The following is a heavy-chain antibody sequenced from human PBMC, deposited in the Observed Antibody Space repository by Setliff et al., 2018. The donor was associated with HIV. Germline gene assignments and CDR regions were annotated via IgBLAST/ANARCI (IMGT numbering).Heavy chain of an antibody. CDR1: GGSISSTTYY. CDR2: FHYSGST. V-gene: IGHV4-39*07. CDR3: ARVPKSGSSRWFDP. Sequence: PSETLSLTCTVSGGSISSTTYYWGWIRQPPGKGLEWIGSFHYSGSTSYNPSLKSRVAISVDTSKNQFSLKLSSVTAADTAAYYCARVPKSGSSRWFDPWGQGTLVTVSS. D-gene: IGHD3-22*01. J-gene: IGHJ5*02.